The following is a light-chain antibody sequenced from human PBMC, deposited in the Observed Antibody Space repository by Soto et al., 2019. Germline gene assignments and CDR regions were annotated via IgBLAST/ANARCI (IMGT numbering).Light chain of an antibody. J-gene: IGLJ2*01. CDR2: VNSDGSH. Sequence: QLVLTQSPSASASLGASVKLTCTLSSRHSTFAIAWHQQQPEKGPRYLMKVNSDGSHNRGDGIPDRFSGSSSGAERYLTISSLQSEDEADYYCQTWNSGIQIFGGGTKVTVL. CDR3: QTWNSGIQI. CDR1: SRHSTFA. V-gene: IGLV4-69*01.